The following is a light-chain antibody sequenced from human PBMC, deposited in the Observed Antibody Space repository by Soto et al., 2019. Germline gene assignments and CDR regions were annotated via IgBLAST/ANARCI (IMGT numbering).Light chain of an antibody. CDR3: SSYAGSSIPVA. V-gene: IGLV2-8*01. J-gene: IGLJ2*01. Sequence: QSALTQPPSASGSPGQSVTISCTGASSDVGGYNFVSWYQHHPGKAPRLMIYDVTQRPSGVPDRFSGSKSGNTASLTVSGLQGDDEAYYYCSSYAGSSIPVAFGGGTKLTV. CDR2: DVT. CDR1: SSDVGGYNF.